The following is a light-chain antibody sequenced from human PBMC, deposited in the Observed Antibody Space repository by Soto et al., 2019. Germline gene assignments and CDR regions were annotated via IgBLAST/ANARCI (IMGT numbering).Light chain of an antibody. CDR1: SGDVGSYNL. J-gene: IGLJ1*01. CDR3: CSYAGNSEV. V-gene: IGLV2-23*02. CDR2: EVT. Sequence: QSALTQPASVSGSPGQSITIPCTGTSGDVGSYNLVSWYQQHPGKAPKLLIYEVTARPSGVSNRFSGSKSGSTASLTISGLQPDDEADYYCCSYAGNSEVFGTGTKVTVL.